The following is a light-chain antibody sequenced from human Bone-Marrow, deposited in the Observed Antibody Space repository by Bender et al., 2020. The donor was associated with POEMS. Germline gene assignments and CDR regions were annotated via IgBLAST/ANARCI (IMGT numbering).Light chain of an antibody. V-gene: IGLV2-23*02. CDR1: SSDVGSYNL. CDR2: EVT. J-gene: IGLJ2*01. CDR3: CSYSGSSTVL. Sequence: QSALTQPASVSGSPGQSITISCTGTSSDVGSYNLVSWYQQYPGKAPKLMIYEVTKRPSGVSYRFSGSKSGNTASLTISGLQAEDEADYYCCSYSGSSTVLFGGGTKLTVL.